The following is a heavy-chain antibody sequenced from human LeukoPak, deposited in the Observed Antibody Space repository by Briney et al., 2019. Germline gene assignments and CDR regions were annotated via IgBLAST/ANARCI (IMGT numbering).Heavy chain of an antibody. CDR3: ARDKAYDSSGYLGDY. Sequence: GGSLRLSCAASGFTFSSYGMNWVRQAPGKGLEWVSSISSSSSYIYYADSVKGRFTISRDNAKNSLYLQMNSLRAEDTAVYYCARDKAYDSSGYLGDYWGQGTLVTVSS. J-gene: IGHJ4*02. D-gene: IGHD3-22*01. CDR2: ISSSSSYI. CDR1: GFTFSSYG. V-gene: IGHV3-21*01.